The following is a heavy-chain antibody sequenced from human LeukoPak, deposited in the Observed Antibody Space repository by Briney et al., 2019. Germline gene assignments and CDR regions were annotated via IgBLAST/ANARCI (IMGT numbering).Heavy chain of an antibody. Sequence: ASMKVSCKASGYTFSDYYMHWVRQAPGQGLEWMGWINPNSGGTNYAQKFQGWVTMTRDTSITTAYMELSSPRSDDTAIYYCARERQNGLDVWGQGTTVTVSS. V-gene: IGHV1-2*04. CDR2: INPNSGGT. D-gene: IGHD6-25*01. CDR3: ARERQNGLDV. J-gene: IGHJ6*02. CDR1: GYTFSDYY.